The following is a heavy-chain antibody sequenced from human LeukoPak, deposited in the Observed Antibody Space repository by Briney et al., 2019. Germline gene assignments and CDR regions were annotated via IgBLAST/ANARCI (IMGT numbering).Heavy chain of an antibody. J-gene: IGHJ5*02. CDR3: ARPRSTESGSYNWFDP. D-gene: IGHD1-26*01. V-gene: IGHV1-69*02. CDR1: GCTLSSYP. CDR2: IIPFVGLT. Sequence: SVKVSCKSSGCTLSSYPISWIRQAPGQGLELMGRIIPFVGLTNYAPRFQGRVTITADKDTTTAYMELSGLTSEDTAVYYCARPRSTESGSYNWFDPWGQGTLVTVSS.